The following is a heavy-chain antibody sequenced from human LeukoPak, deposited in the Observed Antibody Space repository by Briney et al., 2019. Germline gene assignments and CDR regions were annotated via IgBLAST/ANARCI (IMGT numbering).Heavy chain of an antibody. CDR3: ARAVYSSGWYIIDY. Sequence: PGGSLRLSCAASAFTFSAYGMSWVRQAPGKGLEWVSVIYSGGSTYYADSVKGRFTISRDNSKNTLYLQMNSLRAEDTAVYYCARAVYSSGWYIIDYWGQGTLVTVSS. J-gene: IGHJ4*02. CDR2: IYSGGST. D-gene: IGHD6-19*01. V-gene: IGHV3-53*01. CDR1: AFTFSAYG.